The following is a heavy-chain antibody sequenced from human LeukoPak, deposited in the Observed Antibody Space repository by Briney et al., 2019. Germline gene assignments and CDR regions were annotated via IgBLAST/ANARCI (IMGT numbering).Heavy chain of an antibody. D-gene: IGHD6-6*01. V-gene: IGHV3-21*01. CDR3: ATWGIAARQGGY. Sequence: GSLRLSCAASGFTFSSYSMNWVRQAPGKGLEWVSSISSSSSYIYYADSVKGRSTISRDNAKNSLYLQMNSLRAEDTAVYYCATWGIAARQGGYWGQGTLVTVSS. J-gene: IGHJ4*02. CDR2: ISSSSSYI. CDR1: GFTFSSYS.